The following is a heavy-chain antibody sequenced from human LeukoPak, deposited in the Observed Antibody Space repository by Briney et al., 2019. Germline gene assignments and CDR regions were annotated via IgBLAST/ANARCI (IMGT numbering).Heavy chain of an antibody. Sequence: PSETLSLTCAVYGGSFSGYYWSWIRQPPGKGLEWIGEINHSGSTNYNPSLKGRVTISVDTSKNQFSLKLSSVTAADTAVYYCARGRRNPSYCSSTSCRPRPGDNWFDPWGQGTLVTVSS. CDR1: GGSFSGYY. J-gene: IGHJ5*02. CDR2: INHSGST. CDR3: ARGRRNPSYCSSTSCRPRPGDNWFDP. D-gene: IGHD2-2*01. V-gene: IGHV4-34*01.